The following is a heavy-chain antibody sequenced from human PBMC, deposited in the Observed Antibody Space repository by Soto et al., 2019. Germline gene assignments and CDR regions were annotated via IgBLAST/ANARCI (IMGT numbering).Heavy chain of an antibody. Sequence: SETLSLTCTVSGGSISSSGYYWSWIRQHPGKGLEWIGYIYNSGSTYYNPSLKSRVTKSVDTSKNKYSMKLRSVTAADTAVFYCVIDGGYCSSTSCYAPSEWGQGTLVTVSS. V-gene: IGHV4-31*03. D-gene: IGHD2-2*01. CDR1: GGSISSSGYY. J-gene: IGHJ4*02. CDR3: VIDGGYCSSTSCYAPSE. CDR2: IYNSGST.